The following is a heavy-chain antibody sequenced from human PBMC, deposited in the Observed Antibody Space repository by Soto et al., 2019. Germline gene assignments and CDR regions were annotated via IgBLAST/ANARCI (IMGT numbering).Heavy chain of an antibody. D-gene: IGHD6-13*01. CDR2: IITFIGTA. Sequence: QVQLVQSGAEVKKPGSSVKVSCKASGGTFSSYAISWVRQAPGQGLEWMGGIITFIGTANYAQKFHGRVTITADESTSTAYREPGSLRAEDTAVYDCPTGEEQQLESEYYYGMDVWGQGTTVTVSS. CDR1: GGTFSSYA. V-gene: IGHV1-69*01. CDR3: PTGEEQQLESEYYYGMDV. J-gene: IGHJ6*02.